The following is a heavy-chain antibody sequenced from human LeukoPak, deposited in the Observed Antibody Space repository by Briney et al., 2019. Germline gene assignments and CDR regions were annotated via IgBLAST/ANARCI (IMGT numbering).Heavy chain of an antibody. D-gene: IGHD4-23*01. CDR3: AKGPLSTTVVTPDAFDI. CDR1: GFTVSINY. CDR2: IYSGGST. Sequence: GGSLRLSCAASGFTVSINYMSWVRQAPGKGLEWVSVIYSGGSTYYADSVKGRFTISRDNSKNTLYLQMNSLRAEDTAVYYCAKGPLSTTVVTPDAFDIWGQGTMVTVSS. J-gene: IGHJ3*02. V-gene: IGHV3-53*01.